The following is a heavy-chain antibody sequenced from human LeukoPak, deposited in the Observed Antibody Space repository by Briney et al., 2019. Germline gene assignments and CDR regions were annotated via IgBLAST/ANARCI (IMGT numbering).Heavy chain of an antibody. CDR2: ISGSGGST. CDR3: AKSGYDWYYFDY. CDR1: GFTFSSYS. Sequence: GGSLRLSCAASGFTFSSYSMSWVRPAPGKGLEWVSAISGSGGSTYHADPVKGRFTISRDNYQGTPYLETNSLRAEDTAVYYCAKSGYDWYYFDYWGQGTLVTVSS. V-gene: IGHV3-23*01. J-gene: IGHJ4*02. D-gene: IGHD5-12*01.